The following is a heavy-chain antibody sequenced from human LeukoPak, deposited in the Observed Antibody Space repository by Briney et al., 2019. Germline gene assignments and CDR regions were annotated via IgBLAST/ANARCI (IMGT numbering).Heavy chain of an antibody. CDR1: GGSISSGDYY. J-gene: IGHJ4*02. D-gene: IGHD3-10*01. CDR3: ARADGSGSYHDY. V-gene: IGHV4-30-4*01. CDR2: IYYSGST. Sequence: PSETLSLTCTVSGGSISSGDYYWSWIRQPPGKGLEWIGYIYYSGSTYYNPSLKSRVTISVDTSKNQFSLKLSSVTAAGTAVYYCARADGSGSYHDYWGQGTLVTVSS.